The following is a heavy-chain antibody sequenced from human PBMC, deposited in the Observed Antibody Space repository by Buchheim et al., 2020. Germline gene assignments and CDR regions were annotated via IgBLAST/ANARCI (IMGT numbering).Heavy chain of an antibody. CDR2: IYWDDNK. Sequence: QITLKESGPTLVKPTQTLTLTCTFSGFSLSTSGVGVGWIRQPPGKALEWLAVIYWDDNKRFSPSLKSRLTITKDTSKNQVVLTMTNMDPVDTATHYGAHTIVGPTNQAPFDYWGQGTL. J-gene: IGHJ4*02. D-gene: IGHD1-26*01. CDR3: AHTIVGPTNQAPFDY. V-gene: IGHV2-5*02. CDR1: GFSLSTSGVG.